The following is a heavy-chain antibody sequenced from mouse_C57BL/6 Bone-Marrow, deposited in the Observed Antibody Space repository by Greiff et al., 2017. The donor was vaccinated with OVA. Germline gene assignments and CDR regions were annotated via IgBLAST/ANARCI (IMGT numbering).Heavy chain of an antibody. CDR3: ARRGLLFAY. CDR1: GYAFSSSW. J-gene: IGHJ3*01. V-gene: IGHV1-82*01. D-gene: IGHD2-3*01. CDR2: IYPGDGDT. Sequence: LQESGPELVQPGASVKISCKASGYAFSSSWMNWVKQRPGKGLEWIGRIYPGDGDTNYNGKFKGKATLAADKSSSTAYMQLSSLTSEDSAVYFCARRGLLFAYWGQGTLVTVSA.